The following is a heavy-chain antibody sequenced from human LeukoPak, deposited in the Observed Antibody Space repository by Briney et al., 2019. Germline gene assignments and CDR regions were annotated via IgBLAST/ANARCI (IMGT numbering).Heavy chain of an antibody. Sequence: PGGSLRLSCAASGFTFDDYAMPWVRQAPGKGLEWVSGISWNSGSIGYADSVKGRFTISRDNAKNSLYLQMNSLRAEDTALYYCAKVGPLSRNYYYYGMDVWGQGTTVTVSS. J-gene: IGHJ6*02. CDR1: GFTFDDYA. CDR3: AKVGPLSRNYYYYGMDV. CDR2: ISWNSGSI. V-gene: IGHV3-9*01.